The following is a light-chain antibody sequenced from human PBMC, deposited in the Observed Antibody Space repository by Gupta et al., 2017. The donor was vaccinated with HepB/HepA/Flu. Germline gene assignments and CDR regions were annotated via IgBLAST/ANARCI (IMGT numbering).Light chain of an antibody. CDR3: CSYAGSSTWV. V-gene: IGLV2-23*02. Sequence: QSALTQPASVSGSPGQSNPISCPGPSSDVGSYNLVSWYQQHPGKAPKLMIYEVSKRPSGVSNRFSGSKSGNTASLTISGPQAEDEADYYCCSYAGSSTWVFGGGTKLTVL. CDR1: SSDVGSYNL. J-gene: IGLJ3*02. CDR2: EVS.